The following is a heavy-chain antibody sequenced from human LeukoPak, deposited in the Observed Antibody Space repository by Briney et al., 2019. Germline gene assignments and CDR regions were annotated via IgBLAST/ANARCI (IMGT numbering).Heavy chain of an antibody. D-gene: IGHD3-3*01. Sequence: PGGSLRLSCAASGFTFSSYSMNWVRQAPGKGLEWVSYISSSSSTIYYADSVKGRFTISRDNAKNSLYLQMNSLRDEDTAVYYCAREPYDFWSGYFPYYYGMDVWGQGTTVTVSS. CDR2: ISSSSSTI. J-gene: IGHJ6*02. CDR3: AREPYDFWSGYFPYYYGMDV. CDR1: GFTFSSYS. V-gene: IGHV3-48*02.